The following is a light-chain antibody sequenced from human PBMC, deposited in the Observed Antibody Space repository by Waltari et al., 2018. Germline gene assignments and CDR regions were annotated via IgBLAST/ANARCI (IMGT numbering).Light chain of an antibody. CDR2: LTSDATY. Sequence: QLVLTQSPSASASLGASVKLTCTLSSGHSTYAIAWHQQQPEKGPRYLLKLTSDATYTKGDGIPHRFSGSSSGAERYLTISSLQSEDAADYYCQAWGTGIVFGTGTKVTVL. V-gene: IGLV4-69*01. CDR1: SGHSTYA. CDR3: QAWGTGIV. J-gene: IGLJ1*01.